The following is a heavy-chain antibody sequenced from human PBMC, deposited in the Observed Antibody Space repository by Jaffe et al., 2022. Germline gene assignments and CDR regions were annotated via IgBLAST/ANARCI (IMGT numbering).Heavy chain of an antibody. J-gene: IGHJ4*02. Sequence: EVQLVESGGGLVQPGRSLRLSCTASGFTFGDYAMSWVRQAPGKGLEWVGFIRSKAYGGTTEYAASVKGRFTISRDDSKSIAYLQMNSLKTEDTAVYYCTRVSDSSGWYYFDYWGQGTLVTVSS. CDR2: IRSKAYGGTT. D-gene: IGHD6-19*01. CDR3: TRVSDSSGWYYFDY. V-gene: IGHV3-49*04. CDR1: GFTFGDYA.